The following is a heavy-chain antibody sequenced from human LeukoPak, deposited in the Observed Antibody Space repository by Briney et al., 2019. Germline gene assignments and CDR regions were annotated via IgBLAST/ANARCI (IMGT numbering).Heavy chain of an antibody. J-gene: IGHJ4*02. CDR1: GFTFSSYW. CDR3: ARAPVLRFLEFDY. Sequence: GGSLRLSCAASGFTFSSYWMSWVRQAPGKGLEWVANIKQDGSEKYYVDSVKGRFTISRDNAKNSLYLQMNSLRAEDTAVYYCARAPVLRFLEFDYWGQGTLVTVSS. CDR2: IKQDGSEK. D-gene: IGHD3-3*01. V-gene: IGHV3-7*04.